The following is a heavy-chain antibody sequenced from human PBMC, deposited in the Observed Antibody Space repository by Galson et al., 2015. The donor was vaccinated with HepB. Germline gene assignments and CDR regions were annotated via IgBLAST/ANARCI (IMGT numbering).Heavy chain of an antibody. CDR2: FDPEDGET. D-gene: IGHD3-22*01. CDR3: ATRQISRGEHYYYYGMDV. CDR1: GYTLTELS. J-gene: IGHJ6*02. V-gene: IGHV1-24*01. Sequence: SVKVSCKVSGYTLTELSMHWVRQAPGKGLEWMGGFDPEDGETIYAQKFQGRVTMTEDTSTDTAYMELSSLRSEDTAVYYCATRQISRGEHYYYYGMDVWGQGTTVTVSS.